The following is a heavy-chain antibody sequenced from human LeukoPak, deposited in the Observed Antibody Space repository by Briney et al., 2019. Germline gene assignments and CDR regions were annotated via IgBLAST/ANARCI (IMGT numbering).Heavy chain of an antibody. CDR1: GFTFSSYA. V-gene: IGHV3-23*01. J-gene: IGHJ4*02. CDR3: AKDLGRYRNNYFDY. CDR2: ISGGGGST. D-gene: IGHD1-26*01. Sequence: GGSLRLSCAVSGFTFSSYAMSGVRRVPGKGREGVSGISGGGGSTYYADSVKGRFTISRDDSKNTLYLQMNSLRAEDTAVYYCAKDLGRYRNNYFDYWGQGTLVTVSS.